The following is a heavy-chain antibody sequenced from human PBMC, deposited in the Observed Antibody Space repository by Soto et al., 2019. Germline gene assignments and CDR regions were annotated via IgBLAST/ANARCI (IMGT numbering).Heavy chain of an antibody. V-gene: IGHV3-7*03. D-gene: IGHD3-10*01. CDR2: IKEDGSEK. Sequence: EVQLVESGGGLVQPGGSLRLSCADSGFILRNYWMSWVRQAPGMGLQWVASIKEDGSEKYYVDPVKGRFTISRENAKNSLYLQMNSLRAEDTAVYYCASYGSLDPWGQGILVTVSS. J-gene: IGHJ5*02. CDR1: GFILRNYW. CDR3: ASYGSLDP.